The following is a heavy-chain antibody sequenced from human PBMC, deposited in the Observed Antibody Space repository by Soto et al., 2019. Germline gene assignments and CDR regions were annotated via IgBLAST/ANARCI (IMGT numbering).Heavy chain of an antibody. Sequence: VQVVETGGGWIQPGGSLRLSCAASGFTVSSNYISWVRQAAGKGLEWVASIYSGGSTFYAGSVKGRFTISRDNSKNTLYGQMNRLRADDTAVYYCVKGCSDYECYLELWGQGTRATVSS. CDR1: GFTVSSNY. CDR2: IYSGGST. V-gene: IGHV3-53*02. D-gene: IGHD3-22*01. J-gene: IGHJ4*02. CDR3: VKGCSDYECYLEL.